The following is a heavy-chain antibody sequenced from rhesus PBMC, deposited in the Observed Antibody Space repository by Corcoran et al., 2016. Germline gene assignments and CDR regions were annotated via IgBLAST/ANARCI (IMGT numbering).Heavy chain of an antibody. CDR3: ARVIAAGRWYFDL. D-gene: IGHD6-13*01. J-gene: IGHJ2*01. CDR1: GYSISSGYD. CDR2: IYGSSGST. V-gene: IGHV4-127*01. Sequence: VQLQESGPGVVKPSETLSLTCAVSGYSISSGYDWSWIRQPPGKGLEWIGYIYGSSGSTNYNPSLKSRVTISTDTSKNQFSRKLSSVTAADTAVYYCARVIAAGRWYFDLWGPGTPITISS.